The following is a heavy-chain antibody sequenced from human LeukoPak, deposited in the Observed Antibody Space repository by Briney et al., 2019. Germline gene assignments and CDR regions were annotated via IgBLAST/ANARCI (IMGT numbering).Heavy chain of an antibody. J-gene: IGHJ3*02. Sequence: SETLSLTCTVSGGSISSGDYYWSWIRQPPGKGLEWIGYIYYSGSTYYNPSLKSRFTISVDTSKNQFSLKLSSVTAADTAVYYCARDGTQLGYSYAFDIWGQGTMVTVSS. CDR3: ARDGTQLGYSYAFDI. D-gene: IGHD5-18*01. V-gene: IGHV4-30-4*08. CDR2: IYYSGST. CDR1: GGSISSGDYY.